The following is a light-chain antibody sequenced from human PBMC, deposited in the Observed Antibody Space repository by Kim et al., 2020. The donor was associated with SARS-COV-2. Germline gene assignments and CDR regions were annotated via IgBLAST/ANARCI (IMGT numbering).Light chain of an antibody. V-gene: IGLV1-51*01. CDR3: GTWDSSLSARV. CDR2: DNN. CDR1: SSNIGNNY. Sequence: GQKVTISSYGSSSNIGNNYGTWYQKLPGTAPKLRIYDNNKRPSGIPDRFSGSKSGTSATLGITGLQTGDEADYYCGTWDSSLSARVFGGGTQLTVL. J-gene: IGLJ3*02.